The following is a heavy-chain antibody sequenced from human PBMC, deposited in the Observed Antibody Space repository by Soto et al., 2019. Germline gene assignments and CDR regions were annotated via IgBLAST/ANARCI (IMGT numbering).Heavy chain of an antibody. V-gene: IGHV1-69*13. CDR1: GGTFSSYA. D-gene: IGHD1-26*01. CDR2: IIPIFGTA. Sequence: SVKVSCKASGGTFSSYAISWVRQAPGQGLEWMGGIIPIFGTANYAQKFQGRVTITADESTSTAYMELSSLRSEDTAVYYCAREGGSYGDAFDIWGQGTMVTVSS. CDR3: AREGGSYGDAFDI. J-gene: IGHJ3*02.